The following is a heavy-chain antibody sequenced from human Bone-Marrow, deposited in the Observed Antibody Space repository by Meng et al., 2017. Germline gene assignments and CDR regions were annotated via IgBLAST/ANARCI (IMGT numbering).Heavy chain of an antibody. V-gene: IGHV3-30*07. D-gene: IGHD1-26*01. CDR2: ISYDGSNK. CDR1: GFTFSSYA. CDR3: GKQYSGSYEY. J-gene: IGHJ4*02. Sequence: QVHLVESGGGGVQAGRFLRLSCPASGFTFSSYAMHWVRQAPGKGLEWVAVISYDGSNKYYADSVKGRFTNSRDNSKYTLYLQMNSLRAEDTSIYYCGKQYSGSYEYWGQGTLVTVSS.